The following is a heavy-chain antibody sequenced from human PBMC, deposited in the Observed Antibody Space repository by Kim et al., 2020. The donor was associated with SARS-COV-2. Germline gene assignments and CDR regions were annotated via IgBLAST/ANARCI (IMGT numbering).Heavy chain of an antibody. CDR3: AKDTIGRFGELLYYYYGMDV. J-gene: IGHJ6*02. CDR1: GFTFSSYA. V-gene: IGHV3-23*01. D-gene: IGHD3-10*01. Sequence: GGSLRLSCAASGFTFSSYAMSWVRQAPGKGLEWVSAISGSGGSTYYADSVKGRFTISRDNSKNTLYLQMNSLRAEDTAVYYCAKDTIGRFGELLYYYYGMDVWGQGTTVTVSS. CDR2: ISGSGGST.